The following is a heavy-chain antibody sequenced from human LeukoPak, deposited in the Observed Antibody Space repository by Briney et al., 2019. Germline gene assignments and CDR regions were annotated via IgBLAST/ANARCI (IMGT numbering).Heavy chain of an antibody. CDR2: ISSSGSII. Sequence: GGSLRLSCAASGFTFNSYSMNWVRQAPGKGLEWVSYISSSGSIIYYADSVKGRFTISRDNAKNSLSLQMKSLRVEDTAVYYCASKWFCGGDCYYQIDFWGQGTLVTVSS. CDR1: GFTFNSYS. D-gene: IGHD2-21*02. J-gene: IGHJ4*02. CDR3: ASKWFCGGDCYYQIDF. V-gene: IGHV3-48*01.